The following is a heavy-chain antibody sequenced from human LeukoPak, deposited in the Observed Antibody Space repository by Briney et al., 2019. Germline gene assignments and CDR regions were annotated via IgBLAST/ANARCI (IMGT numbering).Heavy chain of an antibody. CDR2: ISGSGGGT. Sequence: GGSLRLSCAASGFTFSSYAMSWVRQAPRKGLEWVSAISGSGGGTYYADSVKGRFTISRDNSKNTLYLQMNSLRAEDTGVYYCAKRFTQSSHYFDHWGQGTLVTVSS. CDR1: GFTFSSYA. V-gene: IGHV3-23*01. CDR3: AKRFTQSSHYFDH. J-gene: IGHJ4*02. D-gene: IGHD3-10*01.